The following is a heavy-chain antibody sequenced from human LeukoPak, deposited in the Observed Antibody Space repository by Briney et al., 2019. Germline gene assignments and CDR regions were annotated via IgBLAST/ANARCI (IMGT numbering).Heavy chain of an antibody. CDR1: GGSFSGYY. Sequence: SETLSLTCAVYGGSFSGYYWSWIRQPPGKGLEWMGEINHSGSTNYNPSLKSRVTISVDTSKNQFSLKLSSVTAADTAVYYCASGRNSYGLYYFDYWGQGTLVTVSS. J-gene: IGHJ4*02. V-gene: IGHV4-34*01. CDR3: ASGRNSYGLYYFDY. CDR2: INHSGST. D-gene: IGHD5-18*01.